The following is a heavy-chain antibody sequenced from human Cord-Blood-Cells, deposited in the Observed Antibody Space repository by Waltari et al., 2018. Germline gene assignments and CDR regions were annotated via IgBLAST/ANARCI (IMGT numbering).Heavy chain of an antibody. J-gene: IGHJ5*02. D-gene: IGHD3-10*01. CDR3: ARDYYGSGSPGGFDP. Sequence: SLTCTVSGYSISSGYYWGWIRQPPGKGLEWIGSIYHSGGTYYNPSLKSRVTISVDTSKNQFSLKLSSVTAADTAVYYCARDYYGSGSPGGFDPWGQGTLVTVSS. CDR2: IYHSGGT. V-gene: IGHV4-38-2*02. CDR1: GYSISSGYY.